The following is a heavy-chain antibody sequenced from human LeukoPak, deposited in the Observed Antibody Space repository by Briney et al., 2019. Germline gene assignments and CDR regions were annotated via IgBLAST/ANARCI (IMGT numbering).Heavy chain of an antibody. Sequence: GGSLRLSCAASGFTFSSYGMHWVRQAPGKGLEWVAFIRYDGSNKYYADSVKGRFTISRDNSKNTLYLQMNSLRAEDTAVYYCAKGRASISWYLLDYFDYWGQGTLVTVSS. J-gene: IGHJ4*02. CDR2: IRYDGSNK. CDR3: AKGRASISWYLLDYFDY. CDR1: GFTFSSYG. V-gene: IGHV3-30*02. D-gene: IGHD6-13*01.